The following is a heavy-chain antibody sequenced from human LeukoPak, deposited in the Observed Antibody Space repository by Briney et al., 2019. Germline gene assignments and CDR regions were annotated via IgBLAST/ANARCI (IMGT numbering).Heavy chain of an antibody. CDR3: AKGYDFHDS. CDR1: GGSISSYY. CDR2: LHTSGST. V-gene: IGHV4-4*07. D-gene: IGHD5-12*01. J-gene: IGHJ4*02. Sequence: PSETLSLTCTVSGGSISSYYWTWIRQPAGKGLEWIGRLHTSGSTNYNPSLKSRLTMSVDTSKNQFSLKLSSVTAADTAVYYCAKGYDFHDSWGQGTLVTVSS.